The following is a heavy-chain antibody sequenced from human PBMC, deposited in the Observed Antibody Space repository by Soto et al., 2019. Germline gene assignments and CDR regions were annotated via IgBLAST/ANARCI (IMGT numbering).Heavy chain of an antibody. D-gene: IGHD2-2*01. CDR3: ARSQGSSTSLEIYYDDYDGMDV. CDR2: IIPISETT. V-gene: IGHV1-69*01. J-gene: IGHJ6*02. Sequence: QVQLVQSGAEVKKPGSSVKVSCKASGGTFSSYAISWVRQAPGQGLEWMGGIIPISETTNYAQKFQGRVTITADESKSTAYMELSSLRSEDTAVYYCARSQGSSTSLEIYYDDYDGMDVGGQGTTVTVSS. CDR1: GGTFSSYA.